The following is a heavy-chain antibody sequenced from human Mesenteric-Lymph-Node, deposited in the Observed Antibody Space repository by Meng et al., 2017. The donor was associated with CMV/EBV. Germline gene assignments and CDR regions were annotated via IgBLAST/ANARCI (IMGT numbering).Heavy chain of an antibody. D-gene: IGHD6-13*01. J-gene: IGHJ4*02. Sequence: SGVSVRSSSWWGWVRQTPGKGLGWIGEVYHSGTTNYNPSLKSRVTMSVDKSKNQFSLNLSSVTAADTAVYYCARFLQELSQASYFDYWGQGNLVTVSS. V-gene: IGHV4-4*02. CDR2: VYHSGTT. CDR3: ARFLQELSQASYFDY. CDR1: GVSVRSSSW.